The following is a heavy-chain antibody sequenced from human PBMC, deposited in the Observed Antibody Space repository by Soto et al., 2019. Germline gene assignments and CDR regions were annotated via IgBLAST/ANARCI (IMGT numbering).Heavy chain of an antibody. CDR1: GFTFGDYA. CDR3: TTNYYDSSGYDNWFDP. J-gene: IGHJ5*02. V-gene: IGHV3-49*03. D-gene: IGHD3-22*01. CDR2: IRSKTYGGTT. Sequence: GGSLRLSCTASGFTFGDYAMSWFRQAPGKGLEWVGFIRSKTYGGTTEFAASVKGRFTISRDDSKSIAYLQMNSLKTEDTAVYYCTTNYYDSSGYDNWFDPWGQGTLVIVSS.